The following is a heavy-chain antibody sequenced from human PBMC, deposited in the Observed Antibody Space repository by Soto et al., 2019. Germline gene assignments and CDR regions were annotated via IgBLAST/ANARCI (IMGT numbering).Heavy chain of an antibody. J-gene: IGHJ3*02. CDR1: SDSISSYY. CDR2: ISYSGST. Sequence: PSETLSLTCTVSSDSISSYYWSWIRQPPGKRLEWIGYISYSGSTDYNPSLKSRVTISGDTSKNQFSLKVSSVTAADTAVYYCARGPRTVAFDIWGQGTMVTVSS. D-gene: IGHD1-1*01. CDR3: ARGPRTVAFDI. V-gene: IGHV4-59*01.